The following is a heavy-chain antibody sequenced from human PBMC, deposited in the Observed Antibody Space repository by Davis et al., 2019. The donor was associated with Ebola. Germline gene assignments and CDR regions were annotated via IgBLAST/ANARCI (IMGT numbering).Heavy chain of an antibody. V-gene: IGHV4-59*01. CDR1: GDSISDYM. J-gene: IGHJ4*02. D-gene: IGHD1-7*01. Sequence: SETLSLTCTISGDSISDYMWNWIRQSDGKGLEWIGFVHYSGSTIYNPFLKSRVTISVDSSKSQFSLKLSSVTAADTAVYYCARGINWNYVSYYFDYWGLGTLVTVSS. CDR2: VHYSGST. CDR3: ARGINWNYVSYYFDY.